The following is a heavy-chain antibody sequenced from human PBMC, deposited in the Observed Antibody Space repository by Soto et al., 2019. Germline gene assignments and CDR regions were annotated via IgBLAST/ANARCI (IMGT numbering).Heavy chain of an antibody. CDR2: IVVGSGNT. J-gene: IGHJ6*03. CDR1: GFTFTSSA. Sequence: SLRVSYEGSGFTFTSSAMQWVRQARGQRLEWIGWIVVGSGNTNYAQKFQERVTITRDMSTSTAYMELSSLRSEDTAVYYCAAALTTLYYHYMDVWGKGTTVTVSS. CDR3: AAALTTLYYHYMDV. D-gene: IGHD4-4*01. V-gene: IGHV1-58*02.